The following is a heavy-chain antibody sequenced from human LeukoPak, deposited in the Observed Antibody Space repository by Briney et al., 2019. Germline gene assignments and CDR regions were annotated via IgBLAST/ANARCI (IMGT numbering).Heavy chain of an antibody. CDR3: ARGNRGNYYYGMDV. V-gene: IGHV3-64*02. Sequence: GGSLRLSCAASGFTFSSYAMHWVRQAPGKGLEYVSAISSYGDSTYYADSVKGRFTISRDNSKKTLYLEMGSLRAEDMAVYYCARGNRGNYYYGMDVWGRGTTVTVSS. CDR1: GFTFSSYA. J-gene: IGHJ6*02. CDR2: ISSYGDST.